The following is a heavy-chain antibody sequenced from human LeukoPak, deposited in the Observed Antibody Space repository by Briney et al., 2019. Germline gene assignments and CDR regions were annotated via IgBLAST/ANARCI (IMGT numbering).Heavy chain of an antibody. CDR2: IYTSGST. D-gene: IGHD3-22*01. CDR1: GGSISSYY. Sequence: SETLSLTCTVSGGSISSYYWSWIRQPAGKGLEWIGRIYTSGSTNYNPSLKSRVSMSVDTSKNQFSLKLSSVTAADTAVYYCARGQLDSYDSSGYYYDWGQGTLATVSS. V-gene: IGHV4-4*07. J-gene: IGHJ4*02. CDR3: ARGQLDSYDSSGYYYD.